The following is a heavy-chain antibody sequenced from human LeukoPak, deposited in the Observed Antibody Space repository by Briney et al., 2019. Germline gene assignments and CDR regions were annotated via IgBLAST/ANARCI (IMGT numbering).Heavy chain of an antibody. D-gene: IGHD5-18*01. Sequence: GGSLRLSCAASGFTFDANAMHWVRQTPGKGLEWVSGINWNSNSIGYADSVKGRFTISRDNAKNSLYLQMNSLRAEDTAVYYCATMALYSFGYDYWGQGTLVTVSS. CDR1: GFTFDANA. CDR2: INWNSNSI. V-gene: IGHV3-9*01. J-gene: IGHJ4*02. CDR3: ATMALYSFGYDY.